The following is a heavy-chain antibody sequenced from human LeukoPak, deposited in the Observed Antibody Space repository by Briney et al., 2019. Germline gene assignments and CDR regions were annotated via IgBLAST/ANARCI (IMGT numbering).Heavy chain of an antibody. CDR3: AKDWIAAAGTLNRFDP. D-gene: IGHD6-13*01. V-gene: IGHV1-18*01. J-gene: IGHJ5*02. Sequence: ASVKVSCKASGYTFTSYGISWVRQAPGQGLEWMGWISAYNGNTNYAQKLQGRVTMTTDTSTSTAYMELRRLRSDDTAVYYCAKDWIAAAGTLNRFDPWGQGNLVTVSS. CDR2: ISAYNGNT. CDR1: GYTFTSYG.